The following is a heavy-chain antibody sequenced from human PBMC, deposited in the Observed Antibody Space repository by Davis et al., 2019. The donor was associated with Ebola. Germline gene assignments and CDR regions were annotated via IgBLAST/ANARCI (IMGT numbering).Heavy chain of an antibody. V-gene: IGHV1-18*01. D-gene: IGHD3-10*01. CDR1: GYTFSSYG. CDR2: ISAYNGNT. CDR3: ARGGGSGSYFYGMDV. Sequence: ASVKVSCKASGYTFSSYGISWVRQAPGQGLECMGWISAYNGNTNYAQQLQGRVTMTTDTSTSTAYMELRSLRSDDTAVYYCARGGGSGSYFYGMDVWGQGTTVTVSS. J-gene: IGHJ6*02.